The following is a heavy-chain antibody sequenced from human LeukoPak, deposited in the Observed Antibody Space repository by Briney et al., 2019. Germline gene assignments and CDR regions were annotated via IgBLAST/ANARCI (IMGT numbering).Heavy chain of an antibody. Sequence: SSETLSLTYPVSGDTVNTRRYYWGRIRQPPGKGLEWIGSIYHSGSTCSEPSLRSRVTISIDTSRNQCTRNLSTVTTAHTALYFCARRDIVKGAFDYWGQGTLVTVSS. V-gene: IGHV4-39*01. CDR2: IYHSGST. CDR3: ARRDIVKGAFDY. CDR1: GDTVNTRRYY. D-gene: IGHD3-16*02. J-gene: IGHJ4*02.